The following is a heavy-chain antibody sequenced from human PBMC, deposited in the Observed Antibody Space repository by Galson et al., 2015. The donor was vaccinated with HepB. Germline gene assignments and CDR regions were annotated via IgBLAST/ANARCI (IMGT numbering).Heavy chain of an antibody. J-gene: IGHJ1*01. CDR1: GFTFSSYA. D-gene: IGHD4-17*01. CDR2: ISGSGGST. Sequence: SLRLSCAASGFTFSSYAMSWVRQAPGKGLEWVSAISGSGGSTYYADSVKGRFTISRDNSKNTLYLQMNSLRAEDTAVYYCAKPSPYYDYGDSHEYFQHWGQGTLVTVSS. CDR3: AKPSPYYDYGDSHEYFQH. V-gene: IGHV3-23*01.